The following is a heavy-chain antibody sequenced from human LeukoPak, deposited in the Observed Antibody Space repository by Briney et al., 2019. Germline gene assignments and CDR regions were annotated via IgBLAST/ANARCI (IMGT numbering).Heavy chain of an antibody. CDR2: IICSSTST. CDR1: GFTFSSYS. J-gene: IGHJ6*03. V-gene: IGHV3-21*06. Sequence: GGSVRLSCAASGFTFSSYSMNWVRQAPGKGLEWVACIICSSTSTYYDASVKGRFTISRDTAKNSLSLQMNSLRAADTAVYSCARDYFDSSDYPQTYYYYYMDVGGKGTTVPVSS. D-gene: IGHD3-22*01. CDR3: ARDYFDSSDYPQTYYYYYMDV.